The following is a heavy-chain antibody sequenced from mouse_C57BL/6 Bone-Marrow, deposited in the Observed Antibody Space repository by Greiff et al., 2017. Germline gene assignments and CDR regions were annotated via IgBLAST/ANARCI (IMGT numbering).Heavy chain of an antibody. D-gene: IGHD4-1*01. Sequence: QVQLQQSGAELASPGASVTLSCKASGYTFTDHIMNWLKRRPGQGLACIGRLYPVSGETNYNQKFMCKATFSVDRSPSTVYMVLNSLTSEDHAVYKCGRRGGTGYYFDYWGQGTTLTVSS. V-gene: IGHV1-11*01. CDR2: LYPVSGET. CDR3: GRRGGTGYYFDY. CDR1: GYTFTDHI. J-gene: IGHJ2*01.